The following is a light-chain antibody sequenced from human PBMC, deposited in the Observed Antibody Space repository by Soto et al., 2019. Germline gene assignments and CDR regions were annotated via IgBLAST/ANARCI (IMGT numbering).Light chain of an antibody. CDR2: DAS. CDR1: QSVSSY. J-gene: IGKJ2*01. Sequence: EIVMTQSPATLSVSPGERATLSCRASQSVSSYLAWYQQKPGLPPRLLIYDASTRATGIPHRFSGSGSGTDFTLTISSLQSADFAVYYCQQYSNWPPLYTFGRGTKLEIK. CDR3: QQYSNWPPLYT. V-gene: IGKV3-15*01.